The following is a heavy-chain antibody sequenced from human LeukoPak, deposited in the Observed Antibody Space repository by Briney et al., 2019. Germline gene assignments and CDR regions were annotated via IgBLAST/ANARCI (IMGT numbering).Heavy chain of an antibody. D-gene: IGHD2-2*02. CDR3: AKLPSIVVVPAAIYIEDY. Sequence: QSGGSLRLSCAASGFTVSSNYMSWVRQAPGKGLEWVSVIYSGGSTYYADSVKGRFTISRDNSKNTLYLQMNSLRAEDTAVYYCAKLPSIVVVPAAIYIEDYWGQGTLVTVSS. CDR2: IYSGGST. J-gene: IGHJ4*02. V-gene: IGHV3-53*05. CDR1: GFTVSSNY.